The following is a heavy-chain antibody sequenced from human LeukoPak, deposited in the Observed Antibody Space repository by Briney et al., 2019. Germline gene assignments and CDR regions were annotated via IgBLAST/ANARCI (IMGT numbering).Heavy chain of an antibody. J-gene: IGHJ4*02. CDR3: ARAITSSFSPSAD. V-gene: IGHV1-2*02. CDR1: GNTLTGYY. CDR2: INPNSGGT. D-gene: IGHD6-6*01. Sequence: GASVKVSCKASGNTLTGYYMHGVRQAPGQGLEGMGWINPNSGGTNYAQKFQGRVTMTRDTSISTAYMELSRLRSDDTAVYYCARAITSSFSPSADWGQGTLVTVSS.